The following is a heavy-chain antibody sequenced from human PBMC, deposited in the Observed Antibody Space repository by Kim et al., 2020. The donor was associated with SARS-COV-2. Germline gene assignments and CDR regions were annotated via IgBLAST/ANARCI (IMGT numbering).Heavy chain of an antibody. CDR3: AKERGPDYYDSSPPDY. V-gene: IGHV3-21*01. CDR2: ISSSSSYI. CDR1: GFTFSSYS. J-gene: IGHJ4*02. D-gene: IGHD3-22*01. Sequence: GGSLRLSCAASGFTFSSYSMNWVRQAPGKGLEWVSSISSSSSYIYYADSVKGRFTISRDNAKNSLYLQMNSLRAEDTAVYYCAKERGPDYYDSSPPDYWGQGTLVTVSS.